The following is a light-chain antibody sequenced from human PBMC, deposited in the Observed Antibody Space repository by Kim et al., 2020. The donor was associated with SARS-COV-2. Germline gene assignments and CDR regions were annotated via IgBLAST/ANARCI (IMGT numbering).Light chain of an antibody. CDR2: SAS. CDR3: QQHGNWPPIT. Sequence: FPGERATLSCKASQSVSPSLVWYQQKPGQAPRVIIYSASNRATGIPARFSGSGSGTDFTLTISNLEPEDFALYYCQQHGNWPPITFGHGTRLEIK. J-gene: IGKJ5*01. CDR1: QSVSPS. V-gene: IGKV3-11*01.